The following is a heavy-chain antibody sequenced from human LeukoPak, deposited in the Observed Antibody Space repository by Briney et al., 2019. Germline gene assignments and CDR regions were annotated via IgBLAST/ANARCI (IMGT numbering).Heavy chain of an antibody. J-gene: IGHJ2*01. CDR3: AREGQLTYWYFDL. Sequence: GGSLRLSCAASGFAFSTYSIHWVRQVPGEGPEWVAVIGADGTVKYYADSVKGRFSLSRGNIENTVYLQMNTLRVDDTSVYHCAREGQLTYWYFDLWGRGTQVIV. V-gene: IGHV3-33*01. D-gene: IGHD5-24*01. CDR1: GFAFSTYS. CDR2: IGADGTVK.